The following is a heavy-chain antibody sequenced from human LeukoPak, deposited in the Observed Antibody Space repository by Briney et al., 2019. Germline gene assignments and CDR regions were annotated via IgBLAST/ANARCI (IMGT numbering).Heavy chain of an antibody. CDR2: ISYDGSNK. D-gene: IGHD6-19*01. CDR3: AKDIGGSGWYYYYYGMDV. CDR1: GFTLSSYG. V-gene: IGHV3-30*18. Sequence: AGGSPRLSCAASGFTLSSYGMHWVRQAPGKGLEWVAVISYDGSNKYYADSVKGRFTISRDNSKNTLYLQMNSLRAEDTAVYYCAKDIGGSGWYYYYYGMDVWGQGTTVTVSS. J-gene: IGHJ6*02.